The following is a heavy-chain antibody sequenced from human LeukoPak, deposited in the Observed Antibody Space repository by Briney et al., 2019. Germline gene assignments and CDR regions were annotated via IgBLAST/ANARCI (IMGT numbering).Heavy chain of an antibody. Sequence: PGGSLRLSCAASGFTFSSYWMSWVRQAPGKGLVWVSRINGDGSITGYADSMKGRFTISRDNAKNTLYVQMNSLRAEDTAVYCCARDWKYHMDVWGQGTTVTVSS. J-gene: IGHJ6*02. D-gene: IGHD1-7*01. CDR2: INGDGSIT. CDR3: ARDWKYHMDV. CDR1: GFTFSSYW. V-gene: IGHV3-74*01.